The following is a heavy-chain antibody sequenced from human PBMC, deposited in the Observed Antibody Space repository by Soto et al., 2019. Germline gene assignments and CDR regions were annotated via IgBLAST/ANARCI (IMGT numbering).Heavy chain of an antibody. CDR3: VRDSSGYRRYYYGMDV. J-gene: IGHJ6*02. V-gene: IGHV3-23*01. CDR1: GFTFSSYA. Sequence: GGSLRLSCAASGFTFSSYAMSWVRQAPGKGLEWVSAISGSGGSTYYADSVKGRFTISRDNSKNTLYLQMNSLRAEDTAVYYCVRDSSGYRRYYYGMDVWGQGTTVTVSS. D-gene: IGHD3-22*01. CDR2: ISGSGGST.